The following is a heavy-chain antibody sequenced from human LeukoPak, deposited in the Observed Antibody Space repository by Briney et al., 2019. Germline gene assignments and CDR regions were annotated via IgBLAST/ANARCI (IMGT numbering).Heavy chain of an antibody. Sequence: SEALSLTCTVSGGSISSGSYYWSWIRQPPGEGLEWIGSVYYSGSTNYDPSLKSRVTISVDTSKNQFSLKLSSVTAADTAVYYCARRTTAYYYDSGGYFDYWGQGTLVTVSS. D-gene: IGHD3-22*01. CDR1: GGSISSGSYY. CDR3: ARRTTAYYYDSGGYFDY. V-gene: IGHV4-39*01. CDR2: VYYSGST. J-gene: IGHJ4*02.